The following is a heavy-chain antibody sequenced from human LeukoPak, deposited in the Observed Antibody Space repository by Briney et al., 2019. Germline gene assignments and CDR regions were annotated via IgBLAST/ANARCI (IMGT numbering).Heavy chain of an antibody. J-gene: IGHJ5*02. CDR1: GFTFSSYG. CDR3: ARAPSRSGYDNWFDP. CDR2: IRYDGSNK. V-gene: IGHV3-30*02. D-gene: IGHD3-3*01. Sequence: GGSLRLSCAASGFTFSSYGMHWVRQAPGKGLEWVAFIRYDGSNKYYADSVKGRFTISRDNSKNTLYLQMNSLRSEDTAVYYCARAPSRSGYDNWFDPWGQGTLVTVSS.